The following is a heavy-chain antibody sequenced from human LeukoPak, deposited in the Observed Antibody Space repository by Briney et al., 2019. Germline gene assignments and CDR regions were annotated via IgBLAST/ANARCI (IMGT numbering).Heavy chain of an antibody. CDR2: IYSGGTT. CDR3: ARGGYSSSYYFDY. Sequence: GGSLRLSCAASGLTVSSNYMSWVRQAPGKGLEWVSIIYSGGTTYYADSVQGRFTISRDNSVTTLYLQLNSLRAEDTAVYYCARGGYSSSYYFDYWGQGTLVTVSS. D-gene: IGHD6-13*01. CDR1: GLTVSSNY. J-gene: IGHJ4*02. V-gene: IGHV3-53*01.